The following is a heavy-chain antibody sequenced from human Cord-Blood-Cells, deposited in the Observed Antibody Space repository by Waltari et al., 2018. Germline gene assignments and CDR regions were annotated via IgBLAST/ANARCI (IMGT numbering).Heavy chain of an antibody. CDR1: GGSISSSSYY. D-gene: IGHD2-2*01. Sequence: QLQLQESGPGLVKPSETLSLTCTVSGGSISSSSYYWGWIRQPPGKGLEWIGSIYYSGSTYYNPSLKGRVTISVDTSKNQFSLKLSSVTAADTAVYYCARNYCSSTSCDAFDIWGQGTMVTVSS. J-gene: IGHJ3*02. V-gene: IGHV4-39*01. CDR2: IYYSGST. CDR3: ARNYCSSTSCDAFDI.